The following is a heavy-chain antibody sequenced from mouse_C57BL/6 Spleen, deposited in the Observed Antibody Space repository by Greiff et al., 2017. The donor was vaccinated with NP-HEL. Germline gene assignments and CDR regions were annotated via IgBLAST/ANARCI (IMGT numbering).Heavy chain of an antibody. CDR3: ARSDRSSDITTVVATGMDY. CDR1: GYSFTGYF. D-gene: IGHD1-1*01. CDR2: INPYNGDT. V-gene: IGHV1-20*01. Sequence: VQLQQSGPELVKPGDSVKISCKASGYSFTGYFMNWVMQSHGKSLEWIGRINPYNGDTFYNQKFKGKATLTVDKSSSTAHMELRSLTSEDSAVYYCARSDRSSDITTVVATGMDYWGQGTSVTVSS. J-gene: IGHJ4*01.